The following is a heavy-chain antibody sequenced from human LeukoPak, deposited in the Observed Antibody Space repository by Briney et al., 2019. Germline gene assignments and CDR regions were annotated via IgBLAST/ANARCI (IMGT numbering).Heavy chain of an antibody. CDR1: GFTFSTFW. V-gene: IGHV3-7*01. D-gene: IGHD2-2*01. CDR2: IKQDGSEK. CDR3: ARDNEYFSGTACYDKLDF. Sequence: GGSLRLSCAASGFTFSTFWMTWVRRAPGKGLEWVANIKQDGSEKNYVDSVKGRFTISRDNAENSLYLQMNSLRAEDTAVYYCARDNEYFSGTACYDKLDFWGQGTLVTVSS. J-gene: IGHJ4*02.